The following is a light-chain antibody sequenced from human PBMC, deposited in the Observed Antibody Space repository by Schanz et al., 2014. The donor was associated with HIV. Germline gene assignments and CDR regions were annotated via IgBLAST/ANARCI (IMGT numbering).Light chain of an antibody. V-gene: IGLV1-51*01. CDR1: AFNVGHNF. Sequence: QSVLTQPPSVSAAPGQRVTIPCSGGAFNVGHNFVFWYQQFPGTAPKLLIYADHQRPSEIPDRFSGSKSGTSVSLAITDLQAEDEADYYCQSFDSSLSAVVFGGGTKVTVL. CDR2: ADH. J-gene: IGLJ2*01. CDR3: QSFDSSLSAVV.